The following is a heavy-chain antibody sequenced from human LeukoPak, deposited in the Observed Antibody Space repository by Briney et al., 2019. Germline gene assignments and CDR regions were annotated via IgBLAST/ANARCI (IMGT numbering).Heavy chain of an antibody. D-gene: IGHD2-2*01. CDR1: GFTFSSYA. CDR2: ISGSGGST. J-gene: IGHJ3*02. V-gene: IGHV3-23*01. Sequence: GGSLRLSCAASGFTFSSYAMSWVRQAPGKGLEWVLAISGSGGSTYYADSVKGRFTISRDNSKNTLYLQMNSLRAEDTAVYYCAKEIVVVPAAIGHDAFDIWGQGTMVTVSS. CDR3: AKEIVVVPAAIGHDAFDI.